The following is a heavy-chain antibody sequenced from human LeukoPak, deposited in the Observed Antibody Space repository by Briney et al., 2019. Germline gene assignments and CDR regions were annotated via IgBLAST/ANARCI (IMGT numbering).Heavy chain of an antibody. CDR2: ISSNGGRT. D-gene: IGHD5-18*01. Sequence: GRSLRLSCSASGFTFSSYAMHWVRQAPGKGLEYVSVISSNGGRTYYADSVKGRFTISRDNSKNTLYLQMSSLRAEDTAVYYCVKDGYSYGTGYFDYWGQGTLVTVSS. CDR1: GFTFSSYA. V-gene: IGHV3-64D*06. J-gene: IGHJ4*02. CDR3: VKDGYSYGTGYFDY.